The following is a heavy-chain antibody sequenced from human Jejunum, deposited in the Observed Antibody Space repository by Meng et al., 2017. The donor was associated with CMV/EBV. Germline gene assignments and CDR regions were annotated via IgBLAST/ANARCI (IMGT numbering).Heavy chain of an antibody. D-gene: IGHD6-13*01. CDR1: GFTFNNAW. CDR3: TMPAAGTPPQYFQH. Sequence: VEQVESGGCLVKPGESLRLSCSASGFTFNNAWMNWVRQAPGKGLEWVAYIRFDGGNKQYADSVKGRFTISRDNSKNTLYLQMNSLTFEDTAVYYCTMPAAGTPPQYFQHWGQGTLVTVSS. J-gene: IGHJ1*01. CDR2: IRFDGGNK. V-gene: IGHV3-30*02.